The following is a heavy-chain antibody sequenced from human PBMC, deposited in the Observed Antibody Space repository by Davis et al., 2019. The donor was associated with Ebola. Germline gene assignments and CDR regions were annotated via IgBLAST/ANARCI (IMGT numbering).Heavy chain of an antibody. D-gene: IGHD6-13*01. CDR1: GFTFSSYS. V-gene: IGHV3-48*02. CDR2: ISSSSSTI. Sequence: PGGSLRLSCAASGFTFSSYSMNWVRQAPGKGLEWVSYISSSSSTIYYADSVKGRFTISRDNAKNSLYLQMNSLRDEDTAVYYCARDFVEQQLVREYYYYGMDVWGQGTTVTVSS. CDR3: ARDFVEQQLVREYYYYGMDV. J-gene: IGHJ6*02.